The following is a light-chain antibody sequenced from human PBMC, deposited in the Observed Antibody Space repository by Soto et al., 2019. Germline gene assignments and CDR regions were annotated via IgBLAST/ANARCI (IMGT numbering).Light chain of an antibody. CDR1: QSVSSSY. V-gene: IGKV3-20*01. J-gene: IGKJ1*01. CDR2: GAS. CDR3: QQYNSQSWT. Sequence: IVLTQSPGTRSLSPGERATLSCRASQSVSSSYLAWYHQKPGQAPRLLIYGASSRATGIPDRFSGSGSGTDFTLTISSLQPDDFAIYYCQQYNSQSWTFGQGTKVDIK.